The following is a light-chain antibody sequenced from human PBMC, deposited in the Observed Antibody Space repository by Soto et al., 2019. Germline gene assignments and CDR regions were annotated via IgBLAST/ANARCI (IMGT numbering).Light chain of an antibody. Sequence: DIQMTQSPSTLSASVGDSVTITCRASQTITTSLAWYQQKPGKAPKLLLYKASSLESGVPSRFSGSGSGTEFTLTISSLQPDDFATYYCQQYDSYSLRTFGQGTRVEI. CDR1: QTITTS. V-gene: IGKV1-5*03. CDR2: KAS. CDR3: QQYDSYSLRT. J-gene: IGKJ1*01.